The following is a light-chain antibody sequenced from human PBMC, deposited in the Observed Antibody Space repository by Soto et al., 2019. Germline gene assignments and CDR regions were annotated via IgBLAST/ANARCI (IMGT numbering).Light chain of an antibody. CDR3: QQYNDWPRT. Sequence: EIVMTQSPATLSVSPGERATLSCRASQSVSNNLAWYQQKPGQAPRLLIYGASTRATGIPARFSGSGSGTEFTLTIRSLQSEDFAVYYCQQYNDWPRTFGQGTKVDIK. CDR2: GAS. J-gene: IGKJ1*01. CDR1: QSVSNN. V-gene: IGKV3-15*01.